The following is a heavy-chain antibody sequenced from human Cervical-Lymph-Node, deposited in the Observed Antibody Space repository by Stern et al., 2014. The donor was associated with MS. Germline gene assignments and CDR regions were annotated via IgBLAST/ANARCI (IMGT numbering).Heavy chain of an antibody. CDR1: GFSLSRSGMG. D-gene: IGHD6-13*01. CDR2: IYWDDDT. J-gene: IGHJ4*02. CDR3: AHFQLGDFDY. Sequence: QITLKGSGPTLVKPTQTLTLTCTVSGFSLSRSGMGVGWIRQPPGKALEFLALIYWDDDTRFSPSLSSRLSITKDTSKNQVVLTVTNMDPVDTATYYCAHFQLGDFDYWGQGTLVTVSS. V-gene: IGHV2-5*02.